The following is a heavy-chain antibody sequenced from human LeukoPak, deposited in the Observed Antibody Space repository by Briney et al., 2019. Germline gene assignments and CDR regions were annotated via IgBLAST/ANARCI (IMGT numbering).Heavy chain of an antibody. J-gene: IGHJ6*02. CDR1: GFTFSGSA. CDR3: TRRGYYYDSSGYYYDERSLYGMDV. V-gene: IGHV3-73*01. CDR2: IRSKANSYAT. Sequence: GGSLRLSCAASGFTFSGSAMHWVRQASGKGLEWAGRIRSKANSYATAYAASVKGRFTISRDDSKNTAYLQMNSLKTEDTAVYYCTRRGYYYDSSGYYYDERSLYGMDVWGQGTTVTVSS. D-gene: IGHD3-22*01.